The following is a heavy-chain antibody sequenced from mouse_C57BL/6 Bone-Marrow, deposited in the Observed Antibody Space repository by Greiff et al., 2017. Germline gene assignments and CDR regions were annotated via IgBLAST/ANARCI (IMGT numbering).Heavy chain of an antibody. CDR2: IYPGDGDT. CDR3: SIGTVVATDDY. CDR1: GYAFSSSW. J-gene: IGHJ2*01. D-gene: IGHD1-1*01. Sequence: VQLQQSGPELVKPGASVKISCKASGYAFSSSWMNWVKQRPGKGLEWIGRIYPGDGDTNYNGKFKGKATLTAGKSSSTAYIQLSSLTSEDSAVYVCSIGTVVATDDYWGQGTALTVSS. V-gene: IGHV1-82*01.